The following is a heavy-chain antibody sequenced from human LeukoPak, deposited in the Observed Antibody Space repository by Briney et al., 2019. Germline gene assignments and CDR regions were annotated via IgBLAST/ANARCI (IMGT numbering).Heavy chain of an antibody. Sequence: GGSLRLSCAASGFTFSSYWMSWVRQAPGKGLEWVANIKQDGSEKYYVDSVKGRFTISRDNAKNSLYLQMNSLRAEDTAVYYCARSAGYSSGWYSAYYYYYYMDVWGKGITVTVSS. CDR1: GFTFSSYW. V-gene: IGHV3-7*01. CDR3: ARSAGYSSGWYSAYYYYYYMDV. CDR2: IKQDGSEK. D-gene: IGHD6-19*01. J-gene: IGHJ6*03.